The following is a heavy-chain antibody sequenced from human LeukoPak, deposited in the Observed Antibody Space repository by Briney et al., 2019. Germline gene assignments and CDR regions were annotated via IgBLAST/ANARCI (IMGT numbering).Heavy chain of an antibody. CDR1: GFTFGDYT. J-gene: IGHJ4*02. CDR3: ARDGCGSTSCYPVFDF. Sequence: PGGSLRLSCTASGFTFGDYTMSWVRQAPGKGLEWAGFIRSEAYGGTTEYAASVKGRFTISRDDSKSIAYLQMNSLKTEDTAMYYCARDGCGSTSCYPVFDFWGQGTLVTVSS. D-gene: IGHD2-2*01. CDR2: IRSEAYGGTT. V-gene: IGHV3-49*04.